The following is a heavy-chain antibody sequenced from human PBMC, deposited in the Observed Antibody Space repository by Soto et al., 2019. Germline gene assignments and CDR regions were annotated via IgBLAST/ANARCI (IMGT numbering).Heavy chain of an antibody. CDR1: GFTFSSYG. J-gene: IGHJ4*02. CDR3: ARAGRFLEWSPQFDY. CDR2: IWYDGSNK. Sequence: QVQLVESGGGVVQPGRSLRLSCAASGFTFSSYGMHWVRQAPGKGLEWVAVIWYDGSNKYYADSVKGRFTISRDNSKNTLYLQMNSLRAEDTAVYYCARAGRFLEWSPQFDYWGQGTLVTVSS. D-gene: IGHD3-3*01. V-gene: IGHV3-33*01.